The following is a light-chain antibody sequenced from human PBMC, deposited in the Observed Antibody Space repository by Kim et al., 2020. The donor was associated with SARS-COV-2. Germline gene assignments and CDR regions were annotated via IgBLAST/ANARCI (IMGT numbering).Light chain of an antibody. CDR3: QQYDSLPYT. J-gene: IGKJ2*01. Sequence: DIQMTQSPSSVSASVGDRVTITCQASQDITDYLNWYQQKPGMAPKLLIYRTSSVNTGVPSRFRGSGSGTHFTLTITSLQSEDIAAYYCQQYDSLPYTFGQGTKLEI. V-gene: IGKV1-33*01. CDR1: QDITDY. CDR2: RTS.